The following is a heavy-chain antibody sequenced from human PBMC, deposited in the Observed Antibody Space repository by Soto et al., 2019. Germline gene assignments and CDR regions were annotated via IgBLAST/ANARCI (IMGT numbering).Heavy chain of an antibody. CDR2: IKQDGSEK. D-gene: IGHD6-19*01. V-gene: IGHV3-7*01. Sequence: PGGSLRLSCAASGFTFSGYWMSWVRQAPGKGLEWVANIKQDGSEKYYVDSVKGRFTISRDHAKNSLYLQMNSLRAEDTAVYYCARVMGLVPGWFDPGGQGTLVTVSS. CDR1: GFTFSGYW. J-gene: IGHJ5*02. CDR3: ARVMGLVPGWFDP.